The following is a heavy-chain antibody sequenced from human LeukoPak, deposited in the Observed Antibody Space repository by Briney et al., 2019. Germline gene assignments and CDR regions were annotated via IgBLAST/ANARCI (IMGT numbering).Heavy chain of an antibody. CDR1: GFTLSSYA. D-gene: IGHD3-22*01. J-gene: IGHJ6*03. CDR2: ISGSGGST. CDR3: AKPGGNYYDNSGYYRPYYYYMDV. V-gene: IGHV3-23*01. Sequence: PGGSLRLSCAASGFTLSSYAMSWVRQAPGKGLEWVSAISGSGGSTYFADSVKGRFTISRDNSKNTLYLQKNSLRAEDTAVYYCAKPGGNYYDNSGYYRPYYYYMDVWGKGTTVTVSS.